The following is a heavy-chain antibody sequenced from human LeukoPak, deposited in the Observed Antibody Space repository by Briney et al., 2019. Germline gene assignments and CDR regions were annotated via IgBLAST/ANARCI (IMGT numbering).Heavy chain of an antibody. CDR3: ARDTPILVVSAATDNWFDP. D-gene: IGHD2-2*01. J-gene: IGHJ5*02. CDR2: IYTSGST. CDR1: GGSISSYY. Sequence: KPSETLSLTCTVSGGSISSYYWSCIRQPAGRGLEWIGRIYTSGSTNYNPSLKSRVTMSVDTSKNQFSLKLSSVTAADTAVYYCARDTPILVVSAATDNWFDPWGRGTLVTVSS. V-gene: IGHV4-4*07.